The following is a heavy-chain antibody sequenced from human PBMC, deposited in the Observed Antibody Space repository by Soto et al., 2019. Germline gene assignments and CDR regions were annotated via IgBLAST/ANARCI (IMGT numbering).Heavy chain of an antibody. CDR1: GGSISSTNW. CDR3: VRDSGNGWKDY. V-gene: IGHV4-4*02. CDR2: IDHSGST. D-gene: IGHD6-19*01. J-gene: IGHJ4*02. Sequence: QVQLQESGPGLVKPSGTLSLTCAVSGGSISSTNWWNWVRQPPGKGLEWIGEIDHSGSTNYNPSLKSRVTRSVDRPQNQCAVKLSSVTAAGTAVYYCVRDSGNGWKDYWGQGTLVTVSS.